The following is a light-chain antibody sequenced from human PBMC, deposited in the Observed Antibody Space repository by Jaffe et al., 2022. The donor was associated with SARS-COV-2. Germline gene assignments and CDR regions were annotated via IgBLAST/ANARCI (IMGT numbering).Light chain of an antibody. J-gene: IGLJ2*01. Sequence: SALTQPASVSGSPGQSITISCTGTSNDVGGYDYVSWYQHHPGKAPKLMIYAVSNRPSGVSNRFSGSKSGNMASLTISGLQAEDEADYYCSSFGSSYGSISILFGGGTKLTVL. CDR1: SNDVGGYDY. V-gene: IGLV2-14*03. CDR3: SSFGSSYGSISIL. CDR2: AVS.